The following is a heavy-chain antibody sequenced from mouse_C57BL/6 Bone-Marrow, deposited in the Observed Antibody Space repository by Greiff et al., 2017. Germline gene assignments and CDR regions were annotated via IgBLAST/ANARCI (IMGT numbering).Heavy chain of an antibody. Sequence: EVQLQQSVAELVRPGASVKLSCTASGFNIKNTYMHWVKQRPEQGLEWIGRIDPANGNTKYAPKFQGKATITADTSSNTAYLQLSSLTSEDTAIYYCARFDYYGSSYGKWYFDVWGTGTTVTVSS. J-gene: IGHJ1*03. CDR2: IDPANGNT. CDR3: ARFDYYGSSYGKWYFDV. D-gene: IGHD1-1*01. V-gene: IGHV14-3*01. CDR1: GFNIKNTY.